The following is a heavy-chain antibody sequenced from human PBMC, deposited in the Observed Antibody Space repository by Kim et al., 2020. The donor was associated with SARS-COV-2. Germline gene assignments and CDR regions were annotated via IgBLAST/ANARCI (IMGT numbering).Heavy chain of an antibody. V-gene: IGHV3-48*03. CDR2: ISSGGSTR. CDR3: ARCLATSACGFAP. Sequence: GGSLRLSCAASGFSFRSYEMNWVRQAPGKGLEWVSYISSGGSTRYYADSVKGRFTISRDNAKNSLYLQMNSLRVEDTALYYCARCLATSACGFAPWGQGTLVTVSS. CDR1: GFSFRSYE. J-gene: IGHJ5*02. D-gene: IGHD6-13*01.